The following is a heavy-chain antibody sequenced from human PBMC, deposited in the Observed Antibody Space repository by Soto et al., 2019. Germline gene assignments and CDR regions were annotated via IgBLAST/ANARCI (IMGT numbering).Heavy chain of an antibody. J-gene: IGHJ4*02. Sequence: GESLKISCKGSGYSFTSYWIGWVRQMPGKGLEWMGIIYPGDSDTRYSPSFQGQVTISADKSISTAYLQWSSLKASDTAMYYCARDASYDSSGYYVPWDYWGQGTLVTVPS. CDR2: IYPGDSDT. CDR3: ARDASYDSSGYYVPWDY. D-gene: IGHD3-22*01. CDR1: GYSFTSYW. V-gene: IGHV5-51*01.